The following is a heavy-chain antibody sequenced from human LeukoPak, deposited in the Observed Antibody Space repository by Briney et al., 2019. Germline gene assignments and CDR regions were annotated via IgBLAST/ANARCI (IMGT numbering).Heavy chain of an antibody. V-gene: IGHV4-4*07. CDR3: ALGYCSSTSCYFDY. Sequence: PSETLSLTCTVSGGSISSYYWSWIRRPAGKGLEWIGRIYTSGSTNYNPSLKSRVTMSVDTSKNQFSLKLSSVTAADTAVYYCALGYCSSTSCYFDYWGQGTLVTVSS. CDR1: GGSISSYY. CDR2: IYTSGST. D-gene: IGHD2-2*01. J-gene: IGHJ4*02.